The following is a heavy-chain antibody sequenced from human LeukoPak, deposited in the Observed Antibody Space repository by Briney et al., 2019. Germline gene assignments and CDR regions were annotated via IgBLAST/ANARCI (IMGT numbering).Heavy chain of an antibody. CDR2: ISYDGSNK. V-gene: IGHV3-30*18. D-gene: IGHD6-19*01. J-gene: IGHJ6*02. CDR1: GFTFSSYG. CDR3: AKDLIAVAGTGYYYYYGMDV. Sequence: GGSLRLSCAAPGFTFSSYGMHWVRQAPGKGLEWVAVISYDGSNKYYADSVKGRFTISRDNSKNTLYLQMNSLRAEDTAVYYCAKDLIAVAGTGYYYYYGMDVWGQGTTVTVSS.